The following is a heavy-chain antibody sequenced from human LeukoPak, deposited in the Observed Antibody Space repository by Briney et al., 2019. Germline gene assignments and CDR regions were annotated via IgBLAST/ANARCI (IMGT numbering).Heavy chain of an antibody. CDR3: ARGSPYYYDSSGFVDY. J-gene: IGHJ4*02. Sequence: PGGSLRLSCAVSGFTFTDYWMNWVRQAPGKGLEWVSYISSSGSTIYYADSVKGRFTISRDNAKNSLYLQMNSLRAEDTAVYYCARGSPYYYDSSGFVDYWGQGTLVTVSS. CDR1: GFTFTDYW. D-gene: IGHD3-22*01. CDR2: ISSSGSTI. V-gene: IGHV3-48*04.